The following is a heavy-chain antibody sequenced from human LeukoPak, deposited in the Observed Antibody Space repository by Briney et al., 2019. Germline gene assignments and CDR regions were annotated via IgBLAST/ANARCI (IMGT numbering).Heavy chain of an antibody. Sequence: GGSLRLSCAVSGFTYSDYYMSWIRQAPGKGLEWVSYISSSGSTKYYADSVKGRFTISRDNAQNSLYLQMNSLRAEDSSVYYCARPTTVTTISADAFDIWGQGTMVTVSS. CDR2: ISSSGSTK. J-gene: IGHJ3*02. D-gene: IGHD4-17*01. CDR3: ARPTTVTTISADAFDI. CDR1: GFTYSDYY. V-gene: IGHV3-11*04.